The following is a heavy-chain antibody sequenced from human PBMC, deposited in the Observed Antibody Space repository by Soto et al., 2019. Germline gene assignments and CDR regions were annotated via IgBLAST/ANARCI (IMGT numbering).Heavy chain of an antibody. CDR1: GYNFNRYW. J-gene: IGHJ3*02. V-gene: IGHV5-51*01. D-gene: IGHD6-13*01. CDR2: IYPGDPDT. CDR3: ARSLVNGTYEAFDI. Sequence: GESLKISCKGSGYNFNRYWIGWVRQMPGKGLEWMGVIYPGDPDTRYSPSLQGQDTISADKSSSAAYLQWSSLQASDTATYYCARSLVNGTYEAFDIWGQGTMVTVSS.